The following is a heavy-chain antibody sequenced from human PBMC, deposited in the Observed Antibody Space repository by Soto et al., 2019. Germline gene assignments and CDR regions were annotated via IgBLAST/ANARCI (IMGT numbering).Heavy chain of an antibody. CDR2: VSAGGEYT. CDR1: GFTFSDYA. CDR3: TKGRVAFSPRIYFGA. D-gene: IGHD3-3*01. V-gene: IGHV3-23*01. J-gene: IGHJ4*02. Sequence: VQLLESGGGLVQPGGSLRLSCSASGFTFSDYAMSWVRQAPGRGLEWVSAVSAGGEYTYYSSSVKGRFSISRDNLNGTLHLQMDGLRVEDTAFYFCTKGRVAFSPRIYFGAWGQGTLVTVSS.